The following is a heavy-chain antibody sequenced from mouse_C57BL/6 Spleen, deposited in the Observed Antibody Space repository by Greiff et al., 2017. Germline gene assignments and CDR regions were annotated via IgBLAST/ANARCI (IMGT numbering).Heavy chain of an antibody. Sequence: QVQLQQPGAELVKPGASVKLSCKASGYTFISYWMHWVKQRPGQGLEWIGMIHPNSGSTNYNEKFKSKATLTVDKSSSTAYMQLSSLTSEDSAVYYCARGDPAAWFAYWGQGTLVTVSA. CDR3: ARGDPAAWFAY. V-gene: IGHV1-64*01. CDR2: IHPNSGST. J-gene: IGHJ3*01. CDR1: GYTFISYW. D-gene: IGHD3-3*01.